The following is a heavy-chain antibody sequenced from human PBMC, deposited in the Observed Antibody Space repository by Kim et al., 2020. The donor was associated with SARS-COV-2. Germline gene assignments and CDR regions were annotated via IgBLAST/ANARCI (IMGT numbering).Heavy chain of an antibody. CDR2: ISGSGGST. D-gene: IGHD6-13*01. J-gene: IGHJ4*02. V-gene: IGHV3-23*01. Sequence: GGSLRLSCAASGFTFSSYAMSWVRQAPGKGLEWVSAISGSGGSTYYADSVKGRFTISRDNSKNTLYLQMNSLRAEDTAVYYCAKDRVLGGIAAAGLDYWGQGTLVTVSS. CDR3: AKDRVLGGIAAAGLDY. CDR1: GFTFSSYA.